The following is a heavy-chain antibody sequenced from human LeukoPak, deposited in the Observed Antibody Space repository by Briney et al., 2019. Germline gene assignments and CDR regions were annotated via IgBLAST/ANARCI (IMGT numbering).Heavy chain of an antibody. CDR3: AREGSGSYEGFIDY. Sequence: ASVTVSCTASGYTFTNLAMNWVRQAPGQGLEWMGWINTNTGNPTYAQGFTGRFVFSLDTSVSTAYLQISSLKAADTAVYYCAREGSGSYEGFIDYWGQGTLVTVSS. CDR1: GYTFTNLA. CDR2: INTNTGNP. D-gene: IGHD3-10*01. V-gene: IGHV7-4-1*02. J-gene: IGHJ4*02.